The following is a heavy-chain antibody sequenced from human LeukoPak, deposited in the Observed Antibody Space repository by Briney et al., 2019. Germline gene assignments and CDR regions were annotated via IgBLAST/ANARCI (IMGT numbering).Heavy chain of an antibody. CDR2: INPNSGGT. Sequence: ASVKVSCKASGYTVTRYYMHWVRQAPGQGLEWRGWINPNSGGTNYAQKFQGRVTMTRDTSISPAYMELSRLRSDDTAVYYCAREEGGDWFDPWGQGTLVTVSS. J-gene: IGHJ5*02. CDR1: GYTVTRYY. D-gene: IGHD3-16*01. CDR3: AREEGGDWFDP. V-gene: IGHV1-2*02.